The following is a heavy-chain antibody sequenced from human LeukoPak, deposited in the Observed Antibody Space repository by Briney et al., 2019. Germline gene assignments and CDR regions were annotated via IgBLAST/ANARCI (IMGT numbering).Heavy chain of an antibody. J-gene: IGHJ6*03. CDR3: ARGARTKNLNIVVVPAASYYYYMDV. Sequence: ASVKVSCKASGGTFSSYAISWVRQAPGQGLEWMGGIIPIFGTANYAQKFQGRVTITTDESTSTAYMELSSLRSEDTAVYYCARGARTKNLNIVVVPAASYYYYMDVWGKGTTVTVSS. V-gene: IGHV1-69*05. CDR1: GGTFSSYA. D-gene: IGHD2-2*01. CDR2: IIPIFGTA.